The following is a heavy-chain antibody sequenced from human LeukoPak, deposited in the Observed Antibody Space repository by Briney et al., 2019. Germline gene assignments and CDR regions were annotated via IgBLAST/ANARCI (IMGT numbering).Heavy chain of an antibody. Sequence: GGSLRLSCEVSGSGFTFVNFAMSWVRQAPGKGLEWVSGISGSGYYTYYADSVKGRFTISRDNSKNTLYIQMNSLRAEDTAVYYCAKDGSWGDYYFYFYMDVLGKGTTVTVSS. J-gene: IGHJ6*03. V-gene: IGHV3-23*01. CDR1: GSGFTFVNFA. D-gene: IGHD3-16*01. CDR2: ISGSGYYT. CDR3: AKDGSWGDYYFYFYMDV.